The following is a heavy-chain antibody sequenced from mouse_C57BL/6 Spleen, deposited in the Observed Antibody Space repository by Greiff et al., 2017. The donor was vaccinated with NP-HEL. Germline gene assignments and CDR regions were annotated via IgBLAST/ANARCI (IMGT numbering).Heavy chain of an antibody. Sequence: EVQVVESEGGLVQPGSSMKLSCTASGFTFSDYYMAWVRQVPEKGLEWVANINYDGSSTYYLDSLKSRFIISRDNAKNILYLQMSSLKSEDTATYYCARVGYPYAMDYWGQGTSVTVSS. CDR3: ARVGYPYAMDY. CDR1: GFTFSDYY. J-gene: IGHJ4*01. V-gene: IGHV5-16*01. CDR2: INYDGSST. D-gene: IGHD2-14*01.